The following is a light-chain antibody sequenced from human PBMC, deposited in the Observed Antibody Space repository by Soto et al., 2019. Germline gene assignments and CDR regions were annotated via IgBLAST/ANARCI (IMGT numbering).Light chain of an antibody. V-gene: IGLV2-11*01. CDR3: CSSAGTYTSV. CDR2: DVS. Sequence: QSALTQPRSVSGSTGQSVTISCTGTSSDVGGYNYVSWYQQHPGKAPKLMIYDVSKRPSGVPDRFSGSKSGNTASLTISGLQAEDEADYYCCSSAGTYTSVFGGGTKVTVL. CDR1: SSDVGGYNY. J-gene: IGLJ3*02.